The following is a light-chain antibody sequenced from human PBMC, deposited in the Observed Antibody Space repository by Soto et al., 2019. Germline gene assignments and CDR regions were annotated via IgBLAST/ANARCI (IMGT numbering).Light chain of an antibody. Sequence: QSVLTQPASWSGSPGQSITISCTGTSSDVGSYNLVSWYQQHPGKAPKLMIYEGTKRPSGVSNRFSGSKSGNTASLTISGLQAEDEADYYCCSYAGSSFYVFGTGTKVTVL. J-gene: IGLJ1*01. CDR3: CSYAGSSFYV. CDR1: SSDVGSYNL. V-gene: IGLV2-23*01. CDR2: EGT.